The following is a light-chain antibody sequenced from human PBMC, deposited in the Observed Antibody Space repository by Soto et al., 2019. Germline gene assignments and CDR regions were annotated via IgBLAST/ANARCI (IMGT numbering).Light chain of an antibody. J-gene: IGLJ2*01. CDR1: HSSIGAGSD. Sequence: QSVLTQPPSVSGAPGQRVTISCTGSHSSIGAGSDVHWYQQLPGTAPKLLIYANNIRPSGVPVRLSGSNSGIPASLAIAGLQAEDEADYSCQSYNISLSASVFGGGTKLTVL. V-gene: IGLV1-40*01. CDR2: ANN. CDR3: QSYNISLSASV.